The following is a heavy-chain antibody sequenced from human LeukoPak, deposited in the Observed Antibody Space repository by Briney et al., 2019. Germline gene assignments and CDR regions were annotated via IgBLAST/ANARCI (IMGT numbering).Heavy chain of an antibody. CDR2: INSDGSST. CDR3: ASGLTGWFGEFFPDAFDI. Sequence: QSGGSLRLSCAASGFTFSSYWMHWVRQAPGKGLVWVSRINSDGSSTSYADSVKGRFTISRDNAKNTLYLQMNSLRAEDTAVYYCASGLTGWFGEFFPDAFDIWGQGTMVTVSS. V-gene: IGHV3-74*01. D-gene: IGHD3-10*01. CDR1: GFTFSSYW. J-gene: IGHJ3*02.